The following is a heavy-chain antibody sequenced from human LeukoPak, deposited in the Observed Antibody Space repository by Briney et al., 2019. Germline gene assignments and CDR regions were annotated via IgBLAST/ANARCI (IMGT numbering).Heavy chain of an antibody. J-gene: IGHJ3*02. CDR3: ARESRYGDYEAFDI. D-gene: IGHD4-17*01. CDR1: GFTFSSYW. Sequence: GGSLRLSCAASGFTFSSYWMHWVRQAPGKGLVWVSRINSDGSSTSYADSVKGRFTISRDNAKNTLYLQMNSLRAEDTAVYYCARESRYGDYEAFDIWGQGTMVTVSS. V-gene: IGHV3-74*01. CDR2: INSDGSST.